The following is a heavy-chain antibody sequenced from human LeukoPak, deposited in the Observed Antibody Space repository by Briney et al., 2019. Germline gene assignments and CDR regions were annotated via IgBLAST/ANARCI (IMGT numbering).Heavy chain of an antibody. V-gene: IGHV3-21*01. CDR3: ARDNYYDSSGSIY. Sequence: PGGSLRLSCAASGFTFSSYSMNWVRQAPGKGLEWVSSIGSSSSYIYYADSVKGRFTISRDNAKNSLYLQMNSLRAEDTAVYYCARDNYYDSSGSIYWGQGTLVTVSS. J-gene: IGHJ4*02. CDR2: IGSSSSYI. CDR1: GFTFSSYS. D-gene: IGHD3-22*01.